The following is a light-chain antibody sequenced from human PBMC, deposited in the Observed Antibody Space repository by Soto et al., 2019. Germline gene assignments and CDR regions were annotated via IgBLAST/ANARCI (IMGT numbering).Light chain of an antibody. CDR1: QGIGDT. CDR3: QQYVTSSPMIT. CDR2: DTS. V-gene: IGKV3-15*01. Sequence: VVMTQSPATLSVSPGEGATLSCRASQGIGDTLAWYQHKPGQTPRLLIYDTSTRATGVPARFSGSRSGTEFTLTINSLQSEDFAVYYCQQYVTSSPMITFGQGTRLEIK. J-gene: IGKJ5*01.